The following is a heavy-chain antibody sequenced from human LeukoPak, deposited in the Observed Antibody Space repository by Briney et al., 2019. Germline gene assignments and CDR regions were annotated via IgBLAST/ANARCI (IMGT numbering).Heavy chain of an antibody. CDR3: ARAGVSGYCSGGSCHPNYFDY. V-gene: IGHV4-61*05. J-gene: IGHJ4*02. CDR2: IYYSGRT. Sequence: SETLSLTCTVSGGSISSSSYYWGWIRQPPGKGGEWIEYIYYSGRTNYNPSLKSRFTLSVHTSKNQFSLKLSSVPAADTAVYYCARAGVSGYCSGGSCHPNYFDYWGQGTLVTVSS. CDR1: GGSISSSSYY. D-gene: IGHD2-15*01.